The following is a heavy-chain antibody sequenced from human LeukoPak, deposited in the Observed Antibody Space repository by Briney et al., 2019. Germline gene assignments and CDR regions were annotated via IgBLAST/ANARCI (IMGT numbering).Heavy chain of an antibody. CDR2: IYYSGST. CDR1: GGSISSSSYY. V-gene: IGHV4-39*01. CDR3: ARHELPQWLLHPPVFFDY. D-gene: IGHD3-22*01. J-gene: IGHJ4*02. Sequence: SDTLSLTCTVSGGSISSSSYYWGWIRQPPGKGLEWIGSIYYSGSTYYNPSLKSRVTISVDTSKNQFSLKLSSVTAADTAVYYCARHELPQWLLHPPVFFDYWGQGTLVTVSS.